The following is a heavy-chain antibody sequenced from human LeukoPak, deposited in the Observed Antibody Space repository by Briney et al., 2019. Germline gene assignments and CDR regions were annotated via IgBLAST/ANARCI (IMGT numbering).Heavy chain of an antibody. CDR3: AKDQVSGSYWTTNFDY. J-gene: IGHJ4*02. CDR2: ISGSGGST. D-gene: IGHD3-10*01. Sequence: PGGSLRLSCAASGFTFSSYAMSWVRQAPGKGLEWVSAISGSGGSTYYTDSVKGRFTISGDNSKSTLYLQMNSLRAEDTAVYYCAKDQVSGSYWTTNFDYWGQGTLVTVSS. CDR1: GFTFSSYA. V-gene: IGHV3-23*01.